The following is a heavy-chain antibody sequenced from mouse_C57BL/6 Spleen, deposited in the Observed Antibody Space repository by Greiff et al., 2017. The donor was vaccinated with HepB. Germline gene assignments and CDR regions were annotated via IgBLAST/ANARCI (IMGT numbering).Heavy chain of an antibody. D-gene: IGHD2-2*01. CDR3: ARQGYDEFAY. Sequence: QVQLKESGAELVKPGASVKISCKASGYAFSSYWMNWVKQRPGKGLEWIGQIYPGDGDTNYNGKFKGKATLTADKSSSTAYMQLSSLTSEDSAVYFCARQGYDEFAYWGQGTLVTVSA. CDR2: IYPGDGDT. CDR1: GYAFSSYW. V-gene: IGHV1-80*01. J-gene: IGHJ3*01.